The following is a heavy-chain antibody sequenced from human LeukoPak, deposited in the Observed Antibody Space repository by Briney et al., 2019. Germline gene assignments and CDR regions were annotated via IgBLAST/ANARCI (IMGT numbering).Heavy chain of an antibody. CDR2: IYTSGST. J-gene: IGHJ5*02. V-gene: IGHV4-4*07. CDR1: GGSISSYY. Sequence: SETLSLTCTVSGGSISSYYGSWIRQPAGTGLEWIGRIYTSGSTNYNPSLKSRVTISVDKSKNQFSLKLSSVTAADTAVYYCARARDYYDSSAYPNWFDPWGQGTLVTVSS. CDR3: ARARDYYDSSAYPNWFDP. D-gene: IGHD3-22*01.